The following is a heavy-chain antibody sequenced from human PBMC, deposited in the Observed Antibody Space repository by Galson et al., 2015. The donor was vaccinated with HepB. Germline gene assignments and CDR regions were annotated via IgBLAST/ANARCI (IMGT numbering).Heavy chain of an antibody. CDR1: GGTFSSSG. CDR2: IIPMLGTI. V-gene: IGHV1-69*04. J-gene: IGHJ6*02. Sequence: SVKVSCKASGGTFSSSGVCWVRQAPGQGLEWVGRIIPMLGTINYGQKFQGRVAITADISKTTVYIQLSSLRPEDTAVYYCARYPYCRSRDCYRRSGYYGMDVWGQGTTVTVSS. D-gene: IGHD2-2*01. CDR3: ARYPYCRSRDCYRRSGYYGMDV.